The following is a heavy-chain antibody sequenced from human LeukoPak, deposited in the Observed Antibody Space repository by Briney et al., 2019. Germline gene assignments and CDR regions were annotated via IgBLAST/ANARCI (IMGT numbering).Heavy chain of an antibody. CDR1: GFTFSSYW. V-gene: IGHV3-7*01. J-gene: IGHJ4*02. Sequence: PGGSLRLSCAASGFTFSSYWMSWVRQAPGKGLEWVANIKQDGSEKYYVDSVKGRFTISRDNAKNSLYLQMNSLRAEDTAVYYCARDRDNWNYRHLDFDYWGQGTLVTVSS. CDR2: IKQDGSEK. D-gene: IGHD1-7*01. CDR3: ARDRDNWNYRHLDFDY.